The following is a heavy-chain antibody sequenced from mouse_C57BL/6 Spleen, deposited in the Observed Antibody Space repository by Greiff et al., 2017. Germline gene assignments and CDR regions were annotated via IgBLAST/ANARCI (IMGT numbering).Heavy chain of an antibody. V-gene: IGHV1-64*01. CDR2: IHPNSGST. CDR1: GYTFTSYW. Sequence: QVQLQQPGAELVKPGASVKLSCKASGYTFTSYWMHWVKQRPGQGLEWIGMIHPNSGSTNYNEKFKSKATLTVDKSSSTAYMQLSSLTSEDSAVYYCARRGLLRDFDVGGTGTTVTVSS. D-gene: IGHD2-3*01. J-gene: IGHJ1*03. CDR3: ARRGLLRDFDV.